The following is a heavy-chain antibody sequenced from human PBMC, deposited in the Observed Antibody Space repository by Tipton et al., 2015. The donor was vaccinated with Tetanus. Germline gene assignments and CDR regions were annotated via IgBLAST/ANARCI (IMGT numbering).Heavy chain of an antibody. CDR2: ISSTTSYI. D-gene: IGHD2-15*01. Sequence: GSLRLSCSVSGFIFSNYAMNWVRQAPGKGLEWVSSISSTTSYIYYTDSVKGRFTISRDISKDKVFLQMDSVRPEDTAVYYCARVPLGGGYFDIWGRGTLVTVSS. V-gene: IGHV3-21*04. J-gene: IGHJ2*01. CDR3: ARVPLGGGYFDI. CDR1: GFIFSNYA.